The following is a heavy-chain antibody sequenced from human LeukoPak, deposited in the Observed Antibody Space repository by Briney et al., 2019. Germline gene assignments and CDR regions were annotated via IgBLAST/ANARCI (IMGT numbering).Heavy chain of an antibody. CDR1: GYILTSYV. CDR3: ARDRCSGGSCYTSPFDY. CDR2: INAGNGNT. Sequence: GASVKVSCKASGYILTSYVMHWVRQAPGQRLEWMGWINAGNGNTKYSQKFQGRVTITRDTSASTAYMELSSLRSEVTAVYYCARDRCSGGSCYTSPFDYWGQGTLVTVSS. J-gene: IGHJ4*02. V-gene: IGHV1-3*01. D-gene: IGHD2-15*01.